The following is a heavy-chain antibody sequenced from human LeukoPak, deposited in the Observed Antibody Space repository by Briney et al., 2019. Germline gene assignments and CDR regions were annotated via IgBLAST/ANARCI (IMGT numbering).Heavy chain of an antibody. D-gene: IGHD3-22*01. CDR3: ARDRYYDSSGNYYYRTFDV. CDR1: GDSISNYY. CDR2: IYYSGST. Sequence: SETLSLTCTVSGDSISNYYWSWIRQPPGKGLEWIGYIYYSGSTNYNPSLKSRVTISIDTSKNQFSLKLSSVTAADTAVYYCARDRYYDSSGNYYYRTFDVWGQGTMVTVSS. J-gene: IGHJ3*01. V-gene: IGHV4-59*01.